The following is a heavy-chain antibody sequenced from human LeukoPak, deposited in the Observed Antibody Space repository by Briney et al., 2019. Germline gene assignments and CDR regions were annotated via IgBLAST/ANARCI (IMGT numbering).Heavy chain of an antibody. CDR3: AISRGGDYIYDAFDI. CDR1: GLTFSTYA. V-gene: IGHV3-23*01. J-gene: IGHJ3*02. CDR2: ISGSGSST. Sequence: GGPLRLSCAASGLTFSTYAMNWVRQAPGKGLQWVSTISGSGSSTYYADSVEGRFTSSRDNSNNTLHLEMNSLRAEDTAIYYCAISRGGDYIYDAFDIWGQGTVVTVSS. D-gene: IGHD3-16*01.